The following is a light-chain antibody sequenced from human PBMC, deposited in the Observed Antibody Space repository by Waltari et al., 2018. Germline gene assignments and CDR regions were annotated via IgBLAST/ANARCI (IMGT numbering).Light chain of an antibody. CDR1: QGVSTY. CDR3: QQYHDYPWT. CDR2: AAS. Sequence: AIRMTQSPSSLSASIGDRVTISCRGSQGVSTYLAWYQQKPGKAPSLLIHAASTLQSGVPSRFSGSGTGTDFTLTITCLQSEDFATYYCQQYHDYPWTFGQGTKVDI. V-gene: IGKV1-8*01. J-gene: IGKJ1*01.